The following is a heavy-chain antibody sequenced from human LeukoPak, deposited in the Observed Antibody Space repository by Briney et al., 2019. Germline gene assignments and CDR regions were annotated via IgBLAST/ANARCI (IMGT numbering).Heavy chain of an antibody. CDR2: INHSGST. D-gene: IGHD3-10*01. Sequence: SETLSLTCTVSGGSISSYYWSWIRQPPGKGLEWIGEINHSGSTNYNPSLKSRVTISVDTSKNQFSLKLSSVTAADTAVYYCARRGRYGSGSYNPRPFDYWGQGTLVTVSS. J-gene: IGHJ4*02. V-gene: IGHV4-34*01. CDR3: ARRGRYGSGSYNPRPFDY. CDR1: GGSISSYY.